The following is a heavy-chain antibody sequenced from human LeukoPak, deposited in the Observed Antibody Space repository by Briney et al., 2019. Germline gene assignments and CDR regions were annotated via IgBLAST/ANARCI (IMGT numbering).Heavy chain of an antibody. Sequence: GGSLRLSCAASGFTFSSYSMNWVRQAPGKGLEWVSYISSSSSTIYYADSVKGRFTISRDNAKNSLYLQMNSLRAEDTAVYYCARVGLTWALDYWGQGTLVTVSS. CDR1: GFTFSSYS. CDR2: ISSSSSTI. D-gene: IGHD1-26*01. V-gene: IGHV3-48*01. CDR3: ARVGLTWALDY. J-gene: IGHJ4*02.